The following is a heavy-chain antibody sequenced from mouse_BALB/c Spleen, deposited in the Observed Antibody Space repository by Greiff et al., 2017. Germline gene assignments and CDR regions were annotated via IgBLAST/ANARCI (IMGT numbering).Heavy chain of an antibody. V-gene: IGHV5-4*02. D-gene: IGHD6-1*01. CDR3: ARDRELYYYAMDY. CDR1: GFTFSDYY. CDR2: ISDGGSYT. Sequence: EVHLVESGGGLVKPGGSLKLSCAASGFTFSDYYMYWVRQTPEKRLEWVATISDGGSYTYYPDSVKGRFTISRDNAKNNLYLQMSSLKSEDTAMYYCARDRELYYYAMDYWGQGTSVTVSS. J-gene: IGHJ4*01.